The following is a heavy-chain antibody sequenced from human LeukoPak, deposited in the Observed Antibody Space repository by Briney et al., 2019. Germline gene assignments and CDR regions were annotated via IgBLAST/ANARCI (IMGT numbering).Heavy chain of an antibody. J-gene: IGHJ2*01. D-gene: IGHD2-21*02. CDR2: ISGSGGST. CDR3: AKGPRAGLRYWYFDL. V-gene: IGHV3-23*01. Sequence: GGSLRLSCAASGFTFSSYAMSWVRQAPGKGLEWVSAISGSGGSTYYADSVKGRFTISRDNSKNTLYLQMNILRADDTAVYFCAKGPRAGLRYWYFDLWGRGSLVTVSS. CDR1: GFTFSSYA.